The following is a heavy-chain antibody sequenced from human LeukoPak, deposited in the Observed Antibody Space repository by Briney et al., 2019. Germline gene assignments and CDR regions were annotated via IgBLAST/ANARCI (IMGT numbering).Heavy chain of an antibody. V-gene: IGHV1-24*01. CDR3: AKNRDFLAGWYYFHC. D-gene: IGHD3-9*01. Sequence: ASVKVSCKVSGYTLTELSMHWVRQAPGKGLEWMGGFDPEDGETIYAQKFQGRVTMTEDTSTDTAYMELSSLRSEEQAVYYCAKNRDFLAGWYYFHCWVREAQAAVPP. CDR2: FDPEDGET. CDR1: GYTLTELS. J-gene: IGHJ4*02.